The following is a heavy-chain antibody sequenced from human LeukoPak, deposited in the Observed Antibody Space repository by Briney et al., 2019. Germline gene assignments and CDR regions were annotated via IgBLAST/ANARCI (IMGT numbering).Heavy chain of an antibody. CDR1: GFTFSSYG. D-gene: IGHD2-15*01. V-gene: IGHV3-30*02. CDR3: AKDTIVVVPNYYYYYYMDV. J-gene: IGHJ6*03. CDR2: IRYDGSNK. Sequence: PGGSLRLSCAASGFTFSSYGMHWVRQAPGKGLEWVAFIRYDGSNKYYADSVEGRFTISRDNSKNTLYLQMNSLRAEDTAVYYCAKDTIVVVPNYYYYYYMDVWGKGTTVTVSS.